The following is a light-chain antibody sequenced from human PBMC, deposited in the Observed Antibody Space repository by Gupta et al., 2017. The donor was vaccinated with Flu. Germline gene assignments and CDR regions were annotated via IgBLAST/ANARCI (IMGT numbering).Light chain of an antibody. CDR2: GVT. Sequence: TSSDVGGYDFVSWYQQHPGKAPKLMIYGVTNRPSGVSSRFSGSKSGNTASLIIPGLQAEDEADYYCSSYISGNTWVFGGGTKVAVL. J-gene: IGLJ3*02. CDR1: SSDVGGYDF. V-gene: IGLV2-14*01. CDR3: SSYISGNTWV.